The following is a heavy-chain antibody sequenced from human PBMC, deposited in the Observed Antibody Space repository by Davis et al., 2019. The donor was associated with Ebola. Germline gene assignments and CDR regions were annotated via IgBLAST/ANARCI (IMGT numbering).Heavy chain of an antibody. CDR1: GFTFGDYA. CDR3: TRDGYEPAAGPYYYYYYYMDV. D-gene: IGHD2-2*01. CDR2: IRSKAYGGTT. J-gene: IGHJ6*03. Sequence: GESLKISCTASGFTFGDYAMSWFRQAPGKGLEWVGFIRSKAYGGTTEYAASVKGRFTISRDDSKSIAYLQMNSLKTEDTAVYYCTRDGYEPAAGPYYYYYYYMDVWGKGTTVTVSS. V-gene: IGHV3-49*03.